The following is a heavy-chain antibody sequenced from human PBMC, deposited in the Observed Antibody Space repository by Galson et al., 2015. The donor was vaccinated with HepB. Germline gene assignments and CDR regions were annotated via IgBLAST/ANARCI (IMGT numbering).Heavy chain of an antibody. V-gene: IGHV3-73*01. D-gene: IGHD5-12*01. CDR2: NRSKANSYAT. Sequence: SLRLSCAASGFTFSGSAMHWVRQASGKGLEWVGRNRSKANSYATVYAASVKGRFTISRDDSKNTAYLQMNSLKTEDTAVYYCTRSVATDEDFDYWGLRTLVTVSS. CDR1: GFTFSGSA. J-gene: IGHJ4*02. CDR3: TRSVATDEDFDY.